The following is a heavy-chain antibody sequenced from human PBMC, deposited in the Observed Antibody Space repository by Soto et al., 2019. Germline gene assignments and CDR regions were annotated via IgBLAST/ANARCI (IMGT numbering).Heavy chain of an antibody. D-gene: IGHD6-13*01. J-gene: IGHJ4*02. CDR3: ARGRGRIAAAGTPYYFDY. CDR2: INHSGST. Sequence: SETLSLTCAVYGGSFSCYYGSWIRQPPGKGLEWIGEINHSGSTNYNPSLKSRVTISVDTSKNQFSLKLSSVTAADTAVYYCARGRGRIAAAGTPYYFDYWGQGTLVTVSS. V-gene: IGHV4-34*01. CDR1: GGSFSCYY.